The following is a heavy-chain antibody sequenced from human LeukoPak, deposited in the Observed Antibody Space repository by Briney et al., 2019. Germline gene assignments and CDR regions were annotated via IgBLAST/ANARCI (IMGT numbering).Heavy chain of an antibody. D-gene: IGHD6-19*01. CDR2: IWHDGSNE. J-gene: IGHJ5*02. CDR1: GFTFGSYG. V-gene: IGHV3-33*01. Sequence: GGSLRLSCAASGFTFGSYGMHWVRQAPGKGLELVARIWHDGSNEYHADSVRGRFTISRDNSMNTLYLHMNSLRAEDTAVYFCARGRRACSGSTCYLWFDPWGQGTLVTVSS. CDR3: ARGRRACSGSTCYLWFDP.